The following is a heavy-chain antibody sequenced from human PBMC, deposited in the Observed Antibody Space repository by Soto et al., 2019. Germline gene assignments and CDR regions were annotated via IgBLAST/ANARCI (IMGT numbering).Heavy chain of an antibody. V-gene: IGHV1-69*01. CDR2: IIPIFGTA. D-gene: IGHD2-2*01. CDR3: ARVSDYCSRTRSSKFDH. J-gene: IGHJ5*02. CDR1: FGGFV. Sequence: FGGFVKNRGRQGTQQWLEWMGGIIPIFGTASYAQKFQGRVTITADESTSTAYMELSSLRSEDTAVYYCARVSDYCSRTRSSKFDHWGQGSLVPGSS.